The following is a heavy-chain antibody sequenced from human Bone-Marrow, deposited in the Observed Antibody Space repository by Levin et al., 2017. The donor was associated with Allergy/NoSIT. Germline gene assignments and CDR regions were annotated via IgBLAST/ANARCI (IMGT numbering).Heavy chain of an antibody. CDR3: ARGNYCSSTSCYLLPFDY. D-gene: IGHD2-2*01. Sequence: ASVKVSCAASGFTFSSYSMNWVRQAPGKGLEWVSYISSSSSTIYYADSVKGRFTISRDNAKNSLYLQMNSLRDEDTAVYYCARGNYCSSTSCYLLPFDYWGQGTLVTVSS. CDR2: ISSSSSTI. J-gene: IGHJ4*02. V-gene: IGHV3-48*02. CDR1: GFTFSSYS.